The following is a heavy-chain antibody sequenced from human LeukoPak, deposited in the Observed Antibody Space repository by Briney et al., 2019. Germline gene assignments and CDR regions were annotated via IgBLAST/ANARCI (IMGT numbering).Heavy chain of an antibody. V-gene: IGHV3-30*02. CDR1: GFSFSGYG. D-gene: IGHD4-17*01. CDR3: EALHTGTFVGY. Sequence: GGSLRLSCAASGFSFSGYGMHWVRQVPGKGLEWVAFIRYDGITKFYIDSVKGRFAISRDNSKNTLSLQMNSLRTEDTAVYYCEALHTGTFVGYWGQGTLVTVSS. CDR2: IRYDGITK. J-gene: IGHJ4*02.